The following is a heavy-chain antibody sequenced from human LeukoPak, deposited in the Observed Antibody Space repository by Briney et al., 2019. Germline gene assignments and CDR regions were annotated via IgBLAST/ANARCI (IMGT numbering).Heavy chain of an antibody. CDR2: MFYSEST. CDR1: GASVSAGNYY. Sequence: SQTLSLTCSVSGASVSAGNYYWGWIRQPPGKRLEWIGDMFYSESTNYNPSLKSRVTISVDKSKNQFSLKLSSVTAADTAVYYCARYNPTLGDLNWFDPWGQGTLVTVSS. V-gene: IGHV4-61*05. D-gene: IGHD1-1*01. J-gene: IGHJ5*02. CDR3: ARYNPTLGDLNWFDP.